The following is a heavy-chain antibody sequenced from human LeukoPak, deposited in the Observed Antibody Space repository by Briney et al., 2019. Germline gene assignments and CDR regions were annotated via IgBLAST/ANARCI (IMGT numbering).Heavy chain of an antibody. CDR1: GGTFSSYA. CDR2: IIPIFGTA. CDR3: ARGYCGGDCYPRRVVHDAFDI. J-gene: IGHJ3*02. V-gene: IGHV1-69*05. D-gene: IGHD2-21*02. Sequence: VASVTVSCKASGGTFSSYAISWVRQAPGQGLEWMGGIIPIFGTANYAQKFQLRVTFTTDESTSTAYMELSSLRSEDTAVYYCARGYCGGDCYPRRVVHDAFDIWGQGTMVTVSS.